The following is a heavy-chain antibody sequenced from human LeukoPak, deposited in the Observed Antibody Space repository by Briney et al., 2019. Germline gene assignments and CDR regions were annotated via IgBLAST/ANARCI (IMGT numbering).Heavy chain of an antibody. CDR2: IYPGDSDT. D-gene: IGHD1-26*01. CDR3: ARPYYSPIVGATN. CDR1: GYSFTTYW. V-gene: IGHV5-51*01. J-gene: IGHJ3*01. Sequence: GESLKISCKGSGYSFTTYWIGWVRQMPGKGLEWMGIIYPGDSDTRYSPSFQGQVTISADKSISTAYLQWSSLKASDTAMYYCARPYYSPIVGATNWGQGTMVTVSS.